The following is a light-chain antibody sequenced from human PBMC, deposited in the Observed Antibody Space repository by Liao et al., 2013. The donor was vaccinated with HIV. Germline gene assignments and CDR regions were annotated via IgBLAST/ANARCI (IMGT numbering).Light chain of an antibody. Sequence: SYELTQPPSVSVSPGQTVSITCSGDKLGDKYACWFHQKPGQSPVLVIYQDSKRPSGIPERFSGSNSGNTATLTISGTQAMDEADYYCQAWDSSMQGVFGTGTKVTVL. CDR1: KLGDKY. CDR2: QDS. J-gene: IGLJ1*01. CDR3: QAWDSSMQGV. V-gene: IGLV3-1*01.